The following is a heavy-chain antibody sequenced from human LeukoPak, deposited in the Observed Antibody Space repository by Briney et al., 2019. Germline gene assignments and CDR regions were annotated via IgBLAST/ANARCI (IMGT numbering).Heavy chain of an antibody. V-gene: IGHV1-18*01. D-gene: IGHD3-22*01. J-gene: IGHJ4*02. CDR1: GYTFTRYA. CDR2: ISTYNGDT. CDR3: SRDPSNTSGRTPYFAY. Sequence: ASVKVSCKASGYTFTRYAITWGRQAPGQGLEWMGWISTYNGDTNYAQQLQGRVAMTTDTSTPTAYMELRSLRCDDTAVYYCSRDPSNTSGRTPYFAYWGQGTLATASS.